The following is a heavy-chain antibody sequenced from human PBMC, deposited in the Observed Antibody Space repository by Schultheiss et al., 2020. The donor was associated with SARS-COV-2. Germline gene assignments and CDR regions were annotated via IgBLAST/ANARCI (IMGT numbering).Heavy chain of an antibody. J-gene: IGHJ6*03. D-gene: IGHD6-13*01. Sequence: GSLRLSCTVSGGSISSYYWSWIRQPPGKGLEWIGYIYYSGSTNYNPSLKSRVTISVDTSKNQFSLKLSSVTAADTAVYYCARVAGYSSSWYNPYYYMDVWGKGSTVTVSS. CDR2: IYYSGST. CDR1: GGSISSYY. V-gene: IGHV4-59*12. CDR3: ARVAGYSSSWYNPYYYMDV.